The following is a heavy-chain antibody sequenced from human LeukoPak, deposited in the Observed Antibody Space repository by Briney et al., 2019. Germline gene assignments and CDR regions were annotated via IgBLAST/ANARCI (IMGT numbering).Heavy chain of an antibody. CDR1: GGTFSSYA. D-gene: IGHD6-19*01. CDR3: ARESXYSYGVGLYSSGWFPWXY. J-gene: IGHJ4*02. V-gene: IGHV1-69*05. CDR2: IIPIFGTA. Sequence: AASVKVSCKASGGTFSSYAISWVRQAPGQGLEWMGRIIPIFGTANYAQKFQGRVTITTDESTSTAYMELSSLRSEDTAVYYCARESXYSYGVGLYSSGWFPWXYWGQGTLVT.